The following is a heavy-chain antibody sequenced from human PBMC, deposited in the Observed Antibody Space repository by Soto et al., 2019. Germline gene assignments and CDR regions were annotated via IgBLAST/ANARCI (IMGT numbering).Heavy chain of an antibody. CDR2: ISAFNGDT. D-gene: IGHD6-13*01. J-gene: IGHJ4*02. CDR1: GYSFQRYG. CDR3: ARDSPSSSLLGGNY. V-gene: IGHV1-18*04. Sequence: QVQLVQSGAEVKRPGASVKVSCKASGYSFQRYGISWVRQAPGQGLEWVGWISAFNGDTKYAQRLQDRVSMTTDTSTDTAHMELRSLRSDDTAIYYCARDSPSSSLLGGNYWGQGTLVTVSS.